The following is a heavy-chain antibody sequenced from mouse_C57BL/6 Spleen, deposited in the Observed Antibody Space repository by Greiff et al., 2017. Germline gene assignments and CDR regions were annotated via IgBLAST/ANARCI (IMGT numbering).Heavy chain of an antibody. D-gene: IGHD2-4*01. V-gene: IGHV2-5*01. CDR3: AKMNYEYEGYAMDY. CDR2: IWRGGST. J-gene: IGHJ4*01. Sequence: VQLVESGPGLVQPSQSLSITCTVSGFSLTSYGVHWVRQSPGKGLEWLGVIWRGGSTDYNAAFMSRLSITKDNSKSQVFFKMNSLQADDTAIYYCAKMNYEYEGYAMDYWGQGTSVTVSS. CDR1: GFSLTSYG.